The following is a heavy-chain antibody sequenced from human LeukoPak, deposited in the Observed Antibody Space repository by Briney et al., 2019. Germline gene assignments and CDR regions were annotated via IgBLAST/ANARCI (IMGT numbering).Heavy chain of an antibody. D-gene: IGHD5-12*01. Sequence: GGSLRLSCAASGFTFSTYSMNWVRLAPGKGLEWVSSISSTSSYIYYADSVKGRFTISRDNAKNSVYLHMNSLRAEDTAVYYCATDPSGNDYHWGQGTLVTVSS. CDR2: ISSTSSYI. CDR3: ATDPSGNDYH. V-gene: IGHV3-21*01. CDR1: GFTFSTYS. J-gene: IGHJ4*02.